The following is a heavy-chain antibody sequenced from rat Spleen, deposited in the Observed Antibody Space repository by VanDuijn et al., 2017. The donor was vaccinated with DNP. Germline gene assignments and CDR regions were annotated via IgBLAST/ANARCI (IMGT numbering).Heavy chain of an antibody. Sequence: QVQLKESGPGLVQPSQTLSLTCTVSELSLTSNTVSWIRQPPGKGLEWMGVIWNNGGTRYNSVLKSRLSISKDTSKSQVFLKMHSLQIEDTATYYCARSPETSYIYFPWVHWGQGTLVTVSS. CDR2: IWNNGGT. CDR1: ELSLTSNT. J-gene: IGHJ3*01. D-gene: IGHD1-2*01. CDR3: ARSPETSYIYFPWVH. V-gene: IGHV2-41*01.